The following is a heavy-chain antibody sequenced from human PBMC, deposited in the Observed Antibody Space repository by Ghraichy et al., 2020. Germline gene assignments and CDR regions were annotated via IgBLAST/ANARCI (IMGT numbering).Heavy chain of an antibody. CDR2: IYTGGST. V-gene: IGHV3-66*01. D-gene: IGHD4-17*01. CDR3: GRGSAVTTAPEY. CDR1: GVTVSSKF. Sequence: GGSLRLSCAVSGVTVSSKFMSWVRKAQGKGLEWVSVIYTGGSTHYADSVKGRFTISRDKSKNSLYLQMESLRAEDTAVYYCGRGSAVTTAPEYLVHGTLVTGSS. J-gene: IGHJ4*01.